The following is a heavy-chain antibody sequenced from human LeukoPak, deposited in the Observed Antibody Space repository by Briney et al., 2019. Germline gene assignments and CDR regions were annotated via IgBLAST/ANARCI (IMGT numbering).Heavy chain of an antibody. D-gene: IGHD6-19*01. Sequence: PSETLSLTCTVSGGSISSYYWSWIRQPPGKGLEWIGYIYYSGSTNYNPSLKSRVTISVDTSKNQFSLKLISVTAADTAVYYCAREMLAAVAAQSWGQGTLVTVSS. CDR2: IYYSGST. J-gene: IGHJ5*02. V-gene: IGHV4-59*12. CDR3: AREMLAAVAAQS. CDR1: GGSISSYY.